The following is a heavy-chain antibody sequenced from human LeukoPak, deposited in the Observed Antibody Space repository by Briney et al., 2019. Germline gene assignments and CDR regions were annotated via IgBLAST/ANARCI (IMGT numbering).Heavy chain of an antibody. D-gene: IGHD2-2*01. CDR1: GYTFTSYG. Sequence: GASVKVSCNASGYTFTSYGISWVRQAPGQGLEWMGWISAYNGNTNYAQKLQDRVTMTTDTSTSTAYMELRSLRSDDTAVYYCARDLGYCSRTSCYRNWFDPWGQGTLVTVSS. CDR3: ARDLGYCSRTSCYRNWFDP. V-gene: IGHV1-18*01. J-gene: IGHJ5*02. CDR2: ISAYNGNT.